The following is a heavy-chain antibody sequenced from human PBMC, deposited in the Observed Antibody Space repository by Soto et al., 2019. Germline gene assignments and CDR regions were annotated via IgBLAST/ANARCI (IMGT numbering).Heavy chain of an antibody. CDR3: ARKFSSSWVFDY. V-gene: IGHV4-59*01. CDR2: IFYTGNT. D-gene: IGHD2-2*01. J-gene: IGHJ4*02. Sequence: QVQLQESGPGLVKPSEPLSLTCSVSGDSINYYYWSWIRQPPGKGLEWIGYIFYTGNTNYSPSLKGRVTMSIDTSKIQFSLTLSSVNSADTAVYYCARKFSSSWVFDYWGQGTLVTVSS. CDR1: GDSINYYY.